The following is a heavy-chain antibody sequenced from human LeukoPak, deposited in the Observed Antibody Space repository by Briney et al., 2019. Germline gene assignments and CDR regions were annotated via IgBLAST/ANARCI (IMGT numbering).Heavy chain of an antibody. CDR3: ARGHPDTLDTFDI. CDR2: VFHSGST. D-gene: IGHD2-2*02. CDR1: GGSISSAY. J-gene: IGHJ3*02. V-gene: IGHV4-59*01. Sequence: SETLSLTCTVSGGSISSAYWSWIRQPPGKGPEWIGYVFHSGSTSHNPSLESRITMSLDTSKNRFSLKLASMTAADAAVYYCARGHPDTLDTFDIWGQGTLVIVSS.